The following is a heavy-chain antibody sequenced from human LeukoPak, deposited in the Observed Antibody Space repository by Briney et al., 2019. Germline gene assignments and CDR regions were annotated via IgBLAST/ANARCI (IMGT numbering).Heavy chain of an antibody. D-gene: IGHD5-12*01. V-gene: IGHV1-18*01. Sequence: ASVTVSCTASGYTFTIYGINWVRQAPGQGLEWMAWISAYNGNTNYAQKLQGKVTMTTDTSTSTAYMELRSLRSDDTAVYYCARDDALVATGSFDYWGQGTLVTVSS. CDR2: ISAYNGNT. CDR3: ARDDALVATGSFDY. CDR1: GYTFTIYG. J-gene: IGHJ4*02.